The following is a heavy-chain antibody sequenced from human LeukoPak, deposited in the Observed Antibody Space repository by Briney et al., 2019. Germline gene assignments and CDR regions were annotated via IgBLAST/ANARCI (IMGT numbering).Heavy chain of an antibody. CDR3: AATGNFYAMDV. J-gene: IGHJ6*04. V-gene: IGHV3-48*04. CDR1: GFAFISTS. Sequence: GGSLRLSCAASGFAFISTSIHWVRQAPGKGLEWLSYSSTVTGNIYYAGSVKGRFTISRNNAKSSLNLQMSSLRAEDTAVYFWAATGNFYAMDVWGKGTTVTVSS. D-gene: IGHD1-1*01. CDR2: SSTVTGNI.